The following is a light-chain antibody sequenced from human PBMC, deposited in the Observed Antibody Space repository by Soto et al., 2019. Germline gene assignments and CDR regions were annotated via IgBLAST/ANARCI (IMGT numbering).Light chain of an antibody. CDR1: SSNIGSHS. CDR2: KNN. V-gene: IGLV1-44*01. J-gene: IGLJ3*02. Sequence: QSVLTQPPSASGTPGQTVTISCSGSSSNIGSHSVNWYQQLPGTAPKLIIYKNNQRPSGVPDRFSDSKSGTSASLAICGLQSGDEADYYCAAWDDSLNGPVFGGGTKVTVL. CDR3: AAWDDSLNGPV.